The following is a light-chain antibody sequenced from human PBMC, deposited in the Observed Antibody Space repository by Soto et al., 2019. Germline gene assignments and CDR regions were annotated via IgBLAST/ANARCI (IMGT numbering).Light chain of an antibody. V-gene: IGKV3-20*01. CDR2: GAS. Sequence: EIGLRQSPGTVSLSPGERATLSCRASQSVSSSYLAWYQQKPGQAPRLLIYGASSRATGIPDRFSGSGSGTDFTLTISRLEPEDFAVYYCQQYGSSPRYTFGQGTKLEIK. J-gene: IGKJ2*01. CDR1: QSVSSSY. CDR3: QQYGSSPRYT.